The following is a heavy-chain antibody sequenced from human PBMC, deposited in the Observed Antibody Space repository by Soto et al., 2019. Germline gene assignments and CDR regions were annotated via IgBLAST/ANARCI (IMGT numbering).Heavy chain of an antibody. J-gene: IGHJ4*02. V-gene: IGHV3-23*01. Sequence: GGSLRLSCAASGFTFSSYAMSWVRQAPGKGLEWVSAISGSGGSTYYADSVKGRFTISRDNSKNTLYLQMNSLRAEDTAVYYCAKNSMVRGVIIWLFDYWGQGTLVTVSS. CDR3: AKNSMVRGVIIWLFDY. CDR1: GFTFSSYA. D-gene: IGHD3-10*01. CDR2: ISGSGGST.